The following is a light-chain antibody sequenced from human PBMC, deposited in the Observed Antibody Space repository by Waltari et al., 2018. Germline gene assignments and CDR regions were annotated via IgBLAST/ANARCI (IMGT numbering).Light chain of an antibody. V-gene: IGKV1-39*01. J-gene: IGKJ1*01. CDR1: QFINTY. Sequence: DIQMAQSPSSLSASIGDRVTIPCRASQFINTYLNWYQHKPGEAPKLLMYDSSTLQDGVPSRFSGSGSGTDFTLTISSLQPEDIATYYCQHSFGNPPWTFGRGTKV. CDR2: DSS. CDR3: QHSFGNPPWT.